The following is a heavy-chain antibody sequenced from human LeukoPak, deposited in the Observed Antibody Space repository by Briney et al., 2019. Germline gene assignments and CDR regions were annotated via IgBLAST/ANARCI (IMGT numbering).Heavy chain of an antibody. V-gene: IGHV3-48*03. J-gene: IGHJ6*02. CDR2: ISSSGSTI. Sequence: GGSLRLSCAASGFTFSSYEMNWVRQAPGKGLEWVSYISSSGSTIYYADSVKGRFTISRDNAKNSLYLQMNSLRAEDTAVYYCATSQLLGYYGMDVWGQGTTVTVSS. CDR1: GFTFSSYE. D-gene: IGHD2-2*01. CDR3: ATSQLLGYYGMDV.